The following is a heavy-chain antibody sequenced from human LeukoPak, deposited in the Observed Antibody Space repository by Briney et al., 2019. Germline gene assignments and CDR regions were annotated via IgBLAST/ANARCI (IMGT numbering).Heavy chain of an antibody. CDR1: GGSFSGYY. Sequence: PSETLSLTCAVYGGSFSGYYWSWIRQPPGKGLEWIGEIKHSGSTNYNPSLKSRVTISVDTSKNQFSLKLSSVTAADTAVYYCAGGGYSPSKYYFDYWGQGTLVTVSS. CDR3: AGGGYSPSKYYFDY. V-gene: IGHV4-34*01. CDR2: IKHSGST. J-gene: IGHJ4*02. D-gene: IGHD5-24*01.